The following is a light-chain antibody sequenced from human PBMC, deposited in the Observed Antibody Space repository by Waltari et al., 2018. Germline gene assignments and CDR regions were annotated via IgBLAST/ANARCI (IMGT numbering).Light chain of an antibody. J-gene: IGLJ2*01. CDR2: EVS. CDR1: SSDVGDYNS. CDR3: SSYAGSNNVV. Sequence: QSALTQPPSASGSPGQSVTISCTGTSSDVGDYNSVPWYQQHPGKAPKLMIFEVSKRPSGVPDRFSGSKSGNTASLTVSGLQAEDEADYYCSSYAGSNNVVFGGGTKLTVL. V-gene: IGLV2-8*01.